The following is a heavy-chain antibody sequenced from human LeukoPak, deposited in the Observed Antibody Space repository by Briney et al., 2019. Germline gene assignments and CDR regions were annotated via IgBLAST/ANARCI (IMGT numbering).Heavy chain of an antibody. CDR1: GGSISSYY. V-gene: IGHV4-4*07. D-gene: IGHD2-15*01. Sequence: SETLSLTCTVSGGSISSYYWSWIRQPAGKGLEWIGRIYTSGSTNYNPSLKSRVTMSVDTSKNQFSLKLSSVTAADTAVYYCARGRKSGSVLAPRGTYAFDIWGQGTMVTVSS. CDR2: IYTSGST. CDR3: ARGRKSGSVLAPRGTYAFDI. J-gene: IGHJ3*02.